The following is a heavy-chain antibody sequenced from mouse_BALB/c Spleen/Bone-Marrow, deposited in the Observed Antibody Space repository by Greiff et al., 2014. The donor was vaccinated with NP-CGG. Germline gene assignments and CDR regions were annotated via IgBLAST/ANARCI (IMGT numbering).Heavy chain of an antibody. CDR2: INPSTGYT. CDR3: ARGVRGYDGFAY. D-gene: IGHD2-2*01. CDR1: GYTFTSYW. V-gene: IGHV1-7*01. Sequence: VQLQQSGAELAKPGASVKMSCKASGYTFTSYWMHWVKQRPGQGLEWIGYINPSTGYTEYNQKFKDKATLTADKSSSTAYMQLSSLTSEDSAVYYCARGVRGYDGFAYWGQGTLVTDSA. J-gene: IGHJ3*01.